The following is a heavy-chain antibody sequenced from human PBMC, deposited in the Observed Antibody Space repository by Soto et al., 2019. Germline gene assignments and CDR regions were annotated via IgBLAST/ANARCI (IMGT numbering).Heavy chain of an antibody. CDR1: GFTFSSYG. V-gene: IGHV3-33*01. D-gene: IGHD2-15*01. CDR2: IWYDGSNK. Sequence: QVQLVESGGGVVQPGRSLRLSCAASGFTFSSYGMHWVRQAPGKGLEWVAVIWYDGSNKYYADSVKGRFTISRDNSKNTLYLQMNSLRAEDTAVYYCARVKVVVAATDAFDIWGQGTMVTVSS. CDR3: ARVKVVVAATDAFDI. J-gene: IGHJ3*02.